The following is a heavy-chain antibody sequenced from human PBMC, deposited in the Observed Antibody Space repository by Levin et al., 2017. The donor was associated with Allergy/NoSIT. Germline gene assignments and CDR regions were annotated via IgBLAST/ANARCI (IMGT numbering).Heavy chain of an antibody. CDR3: ATVDFTNNYPYHFYMDA. J-gene: IGHJ6*03. V-gene: IGHV3-53*01. D-gene: IGHD1-1*01. CDR2: ISTTGTT. CDR1: GFTVNRRF. Sequence: PGGSLRLSCAASGFTVNRRFMSWVRQAPGKGLEWVSMISTTGTTYYKDSAKGRFIISRDNSRNTLWLQLNSLRVEDSAISYCATVDFTNNYPYHFYMDAWGEGTTVTVSS.